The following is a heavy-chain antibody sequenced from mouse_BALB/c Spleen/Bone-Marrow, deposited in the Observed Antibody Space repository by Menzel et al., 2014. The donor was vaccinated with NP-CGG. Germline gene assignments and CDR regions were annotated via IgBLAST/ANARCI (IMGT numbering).Heavy chain of an antibody. D-gene: IGHD1-1*01. CDR2: IDPANGNT. Sequence: DVQLQESGAELVKPGASVKLSCTASGFNIKDTYMHWVKQRPEQGLEWIGRIDPANGNTKYDPKFQGKATITADTSSNTAYLQLSSLTSEDTAVYYCARYNYGSSQFAYWGQGTLVTVSA. CDR1: GFNIKDTY. J-gene: IGHJ3*01. V-gene: IGHV14-3*02. CDR3: ARYNYGSSQFAY.